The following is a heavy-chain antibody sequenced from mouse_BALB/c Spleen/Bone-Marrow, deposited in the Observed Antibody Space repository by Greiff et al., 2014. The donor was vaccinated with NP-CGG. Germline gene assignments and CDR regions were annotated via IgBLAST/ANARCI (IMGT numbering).Heavy chain of an antibody. V-gene: IGHV1S41*01. CDR3: ARRKEIYYYGSSYPYWYFDV. Sequence: DLVKPGASVKLSCKASGYTFTSYWVKWIKQRPGQGLEWIGRNAPGSGSTYYNEMFKGKATLTVDTSSSTAYIQLSSLSSEDSAVYFCARRKEIYYYGSSYPYWYFDVWGAGTTVTVSS. CDR2: NAPGSGST. J-gene: IGHJ1*01. CDR1: GYTFTSYW. D-gene: IGHD1-1*01.